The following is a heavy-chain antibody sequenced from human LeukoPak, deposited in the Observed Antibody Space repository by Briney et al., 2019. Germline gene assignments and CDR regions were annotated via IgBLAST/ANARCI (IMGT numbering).Heavy chain of an antibody. J-gene: IGHJ6*03. D-gene: IGHD2-15*01. Sequence: GASVKVSCKASGYTFTGYYMHWVRQAPGQGLEWMGWINPNSGGTNYAQKFQGRVTMTRDTSISTAYMELSRLRSDDTAVYYCARGHGLAATIENRYYYYYYYMDVWGKGTTVTVSS. CDR1: GYTFTGYY. V-gene: IGHV1-2*02. CDR2: INPNSGGT. CDR3: ARGHGLAATIENRYYYYYYYMDV.